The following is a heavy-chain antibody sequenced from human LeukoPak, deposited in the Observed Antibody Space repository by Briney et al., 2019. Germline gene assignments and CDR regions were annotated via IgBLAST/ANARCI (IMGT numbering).Heavy chain of an antibody. CDR1: GFTFSDYY. D-gene: IGHD3-9*01. CDR3: ARDETECYDILTGYPRY. J-gene: IGHJ4*02. V-gene: IGHV3-11*04. CDR2: ISSSGSTI. Sequence: GGSLRLSCAASGFTFSDYYMSWIRQAPGKGLEWVSYISSSGSTIYYADSVKGRFTISRDNAKNSLYLQMNSLRAEDTAVYYCARDETECYDILTGYPRYWGQGTLVTVSS.